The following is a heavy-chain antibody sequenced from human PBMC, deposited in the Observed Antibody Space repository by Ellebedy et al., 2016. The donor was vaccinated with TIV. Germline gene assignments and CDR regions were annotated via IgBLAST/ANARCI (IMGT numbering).Heavy chain of an antibody. Sequence: PGGSLRLSCAASEFTFSTYHMHWVRQAPGKGLEWVAVIWYDGTAKFYAESVKGRFTLYRYNSQTTLYLEMNSLRADDTALYYCARKLGGSGGSDFDYWGQGTLVTVSS. CDR3: ARKLGGSGGSDFDY. V-gene: IGHV3-33*01. CDR2: IWYDGTAK. D-gene: IGHD2-15*01. CDR1: EFTFSTYH. J-gene: IGHJ4*02.